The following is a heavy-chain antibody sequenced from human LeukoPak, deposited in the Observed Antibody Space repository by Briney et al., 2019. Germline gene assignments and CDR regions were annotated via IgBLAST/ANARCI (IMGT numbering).Heavy chain of an antibody. CDR3: ARWRVIAAAGIDY. Sequence: SETLSLTCAVYGGSFSGYYWCWIRQPPGKGLEWIGEINHSGSTNYNPSLKSRVTISVDTSKNQFSLKLSAVTAAGRAVYYCARWRVIAAAGIDYWGQGTLVTVSS. J-gene: IGHJ4*02. D-gene: IGHD6-13*01. V-gene: IGHV4-34*01. CDR1: GGSFSGYY. CDR2: INHSGST.